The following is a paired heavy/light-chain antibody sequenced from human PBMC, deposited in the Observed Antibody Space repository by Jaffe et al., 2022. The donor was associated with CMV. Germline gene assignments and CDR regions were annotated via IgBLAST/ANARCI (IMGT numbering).Light chain of an antibody. V-gene: IGLV3-19*01. CDR2: PKG. J-gene: IGLJ2*01. Sequence: SSELTQDPNVSVALGQTVKITCQGDSLTLSYASWYQQKPGLAPKLIVFPKGSRPSGVPDRFSDSKSGQTASLTITGTQAEDEADYFCGCRDNGGNIFFGGGTKLTVL. CDR1: SLTLSY. CDR3: GCRDNGGNIF.
Heavy chain of an antibody. Sequence: QESGPGLVRPSETLSLTCTVSGDSIDGSGLHWAWVRQPPGKKLEFIGAIYRLGGAFSSPSLEGRVSMSVDTSKNEFSLHLRAVTAADTAVYYCARQAVGMITDDGLVVTYFDSWGQGKLTTVSS. V-gene: IGHV4-39*01. CDR2: IYRLGGA. CDR1: GDSIDGSGLH. CDR3: ARQAVGMITDDGLVVTYFDS. D-gene: IGHD3-16*01. J-gene: IGHJ4*02.